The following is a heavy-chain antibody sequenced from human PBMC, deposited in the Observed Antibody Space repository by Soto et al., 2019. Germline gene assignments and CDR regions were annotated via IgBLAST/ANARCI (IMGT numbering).Heavy chain of an antibody. CDR3: AGLTLTPGGQFGPDYDILTGSVGAATNRYYYYGMDV. Sequence: ASVKVSCKASGGTFSSYAISWVRQAPGQGLEWMGGIIPIFGTANYAQKFQGRVTITGDESTGTAYMELSSLRSEDTAVYYCAGLTLTPGGQFGPDYDILTGSVGAATNRYYYYGMDVWGQGTTVTVSS. V-gene: IGHV1-69*13. D-gene: IGHD3-9*01. CDR1: GGTFSSYA. J-gene: IGHJ6*02. CDR2: IIPIFGTA.